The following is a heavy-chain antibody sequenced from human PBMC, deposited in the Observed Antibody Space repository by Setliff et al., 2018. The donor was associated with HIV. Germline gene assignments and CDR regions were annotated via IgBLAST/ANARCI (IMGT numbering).Heavy chain of an antibody. CDR2: VYFSGST. CDR1: GASITSGIYY. V-gene: IGHV4-61*02. D-gene: IGHD1-26*01. J-gene: IGHJ5*02. Sequence: SETLSLTCSVSGASITSGIYYWAWIRQPAGKGLEFIGRVYFSGSTNYNPSLKSRVTISLDTSKNRFSLNLRSVTAADTAVYYCARGSGSLDPWGKGTLVTVSS. CDR3: ARGSGSLDP.